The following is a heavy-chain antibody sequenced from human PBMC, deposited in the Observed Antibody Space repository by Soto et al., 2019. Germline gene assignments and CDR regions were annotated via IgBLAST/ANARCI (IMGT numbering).Heavy chain of an antibody. CDR1: GGSISSSSYY. CDR2: IYYSGST. CDR3: ARHALIAAATPDY. D-gene: IGHD6-13*01. J-gene: IGHJ4*02. Sequence: SETLSLTCTVSGGSISSSSYYWGWIRQPPGKGLEWIGSIYYSGSTYYNPSLKSRVTISVDTSKNQFSLKLSSVTAADTAVYYCARHALIAAATPDYWGQGTLVTVSS. V-gene: IGHV4-39*01.